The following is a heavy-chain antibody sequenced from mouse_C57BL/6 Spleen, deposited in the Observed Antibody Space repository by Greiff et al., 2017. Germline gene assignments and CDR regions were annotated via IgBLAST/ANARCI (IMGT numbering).Heavy chain of an antibody. CDR1: GFTFSNYY. Sequence: EVKVVESEGGLVQPGSSMKLSCTASGFTFSNYYMAWVRQVPEKGLEWVANINYDGSSTYYLDSLKSRFIISRDNAKNILYLQMSSLKSEDTATYYCARDYDYDGNWYFDVWGTGTTVTVSS. V-gene: IGHV5-16*01. CDR2: INYDGSST. CDR3: ARDYDYDGNWYFDV. J-gene: IGHJ1*03. D-gene: IGHD2-4*01.